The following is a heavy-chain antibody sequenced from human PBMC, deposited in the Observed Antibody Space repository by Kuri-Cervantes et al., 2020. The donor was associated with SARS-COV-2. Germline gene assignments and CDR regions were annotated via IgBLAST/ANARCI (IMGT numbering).Heavy chain of an antibody. Sequence: SETLSLTCTVSGASIGSTDSYWGWIRQPPGKAKEWIGSIKYSGSTFYNPSLKSRVTFSVDKSKNQFSLKLTTVTDADTAVYHCATHSWRPQNNWFDPWGKGTTVTVSS. J-gene: IGHJ5*01. D-gene: IGHD6-25*01. CDR1: GASIGSTDSY. CDR3: ATHSWRPQNNWFDP. V-gene: IGHV4-39*01. CDR2: IKYSGST.